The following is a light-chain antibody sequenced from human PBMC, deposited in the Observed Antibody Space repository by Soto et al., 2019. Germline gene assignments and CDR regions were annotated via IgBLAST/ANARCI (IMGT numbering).Light chain of an antibody. J-gene: IGKJ5*01. V-gene: IGKV1-39*01. CDR1: QSIRTY. CDR3: QQYNNWPPIT. Sequence: DIQITQSPSSLSASEGDTVTITCRASQSIRTYLNWYQLKPGKAPKLVIFGVSGLRTGVPSRFRGSGSGTDFTLTISSLQSEDFAVYYCQQYNNWPPITFGQGTRLEIK. CDR2: GVS.